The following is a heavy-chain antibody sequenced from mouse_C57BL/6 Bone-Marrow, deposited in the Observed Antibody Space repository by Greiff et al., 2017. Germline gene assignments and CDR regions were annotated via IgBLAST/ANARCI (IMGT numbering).Heavy chain of an antibody. V-gene: IGHV5-6*01. J-gene: IGHJ1*03. D-gene: IGHD2-4*01. CDR1: GFTFSSYG. CDR2: ISSGGSYT. CDR3: ARHASYYDYDGYFDF. Sequence: VQLKESGGDLVKPGGSLKLSCAASGFTFSSYGMSWVRQTPDKRLEWVATISSGGSYTYYPDSVKGRFTISRDNAKNTRYLQMSSLKSEDTAMYYCARHASYYDYDGYFDFWGTGTTVTVSS.